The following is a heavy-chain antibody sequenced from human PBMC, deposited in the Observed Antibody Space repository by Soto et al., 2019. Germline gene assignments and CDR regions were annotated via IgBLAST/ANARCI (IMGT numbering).Heavy chain of an antibody. CDR2: MNPNSGNT. D-gene: IGHD3-9*01. J-gene: IGHJ6*02. V-gene: IGHV1-8*01. CDR1: GYTFTSYD. CDR3: ARDRQLRYFEWLSEGYGMDV. Sequence: ASVKVSCKASGYTFTSYDINWVRQATGQGLEWMGWMNPNSGNTGYAQKFQGRVTMTRNTSISTAYMELSSLRSEDTAVYYCARDRQLRYFEWLSEGYGMDVSGQGTTVTVYS.